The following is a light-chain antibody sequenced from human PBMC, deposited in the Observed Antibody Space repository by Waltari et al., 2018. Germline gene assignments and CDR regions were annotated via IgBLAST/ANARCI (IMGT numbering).Light chain of an antibody. CDR2: KIS. CDR3: MQAAHWPKT. Sequence: DVVMTQSPLSLSVPLGQTASISCRSSQSLVHSDGNTYLNRFHQRPGQSPRRLIYKISNRDYGVPDRFSGSGSGTDFTLKITRVEAEDVGVYYCMQAAHWPKTFGQGTKVEIK. CDR1: QSLVHSDGNTY. J-gene: IGKJ1*01. V-gene: IGKV2-30*02.